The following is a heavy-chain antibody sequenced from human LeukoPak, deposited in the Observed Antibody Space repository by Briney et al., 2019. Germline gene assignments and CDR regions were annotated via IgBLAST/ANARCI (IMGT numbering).Heavy chain of an antibody. D-gene: IGHD2-15*01. V-gene: IGHV3-23*01. CDR3: AKAPVGHCSGAFCYHFDS. CDR2: ISGDNPGT. Sequence: PGGSLRLPCAASGFTFSTYAMSWVRQTPGKGLEWVAAISGDNPGTYHANSVKGRFTISRDNSKNTLHLQMSGLRAEDTARYYCAKAPVGHCSGAFCYHFDSWGQGTLVTVSS. J-gene: IGHJ4*02. CDR1: GFTFSTYA.